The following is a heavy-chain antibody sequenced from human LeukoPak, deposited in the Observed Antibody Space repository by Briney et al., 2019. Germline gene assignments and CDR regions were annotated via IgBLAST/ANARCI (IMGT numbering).Heavy chain of an antibody. V-gene: IGHV3-30-3*01. Sequence: GGSLRLSCAASGFTFSSYAMHWVRQAPGKGLEWVAVISYDGSNEYYADSVKGRFTISRDNSKNTLYLQMNSLRAEDTAVYYCARGLGDYFDYWGQGTLVTVSS. CDR3: ARGLGDYFDY. CDR1: GFTFSSYA. D-gene: IGHD2-15*01. J-gene: IGHJ4*02. CDR2: ISYDGSNE.